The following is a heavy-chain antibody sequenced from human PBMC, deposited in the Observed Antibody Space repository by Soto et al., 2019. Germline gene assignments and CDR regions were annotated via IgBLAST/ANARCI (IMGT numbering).Heavy chain of an antibody. D-gene: IGHD6-6*01. Sequence: QLQLQESGPGLVKPSETLSLTCTVSGGSISSSSYYWGWIRQPPGKGLEWIGSIYYSGSTYYNPSLKSRVTISVDTSKNQFSLKLSSVTAADTAVYYCARHPEYSSSSSFDYWGQGTLVTVSS. CDR1: GGSISSSSYY. J-gene: IGHJ4*02. CDR2: IYYSGST. V-gene: IGHV4-39*01. CDR3: ARHPEYSSSSSFDY.